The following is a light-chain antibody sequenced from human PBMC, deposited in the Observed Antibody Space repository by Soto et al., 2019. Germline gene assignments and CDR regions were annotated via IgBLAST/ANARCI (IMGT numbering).Light chain of an antibody. Sequence: DIQMTQSPSTLSGSVGDRVTITCWASQTISSWLAWYQQKPGKAPKLLIYKASTLKSGVPSRFSGSGSGTEFTLTISSLQPHDFATYYCQHYNSYSEAFGQGTKVELK. J-gene: IGKJ1*01. CDR3: QHYNSYSEA. V-gene: IGKV1-5*03. CDR1: QTISSW. CDR2: KAS.